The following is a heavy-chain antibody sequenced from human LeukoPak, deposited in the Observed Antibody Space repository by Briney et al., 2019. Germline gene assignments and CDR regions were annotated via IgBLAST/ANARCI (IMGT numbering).Heavy chain of an antibody. J-gene: IGHJ4*02. CDR3: AKGRHQLVDNYFDY. D-gene: IGHD6-13*01. V-gene: IGHV3-30*04. CDR2: ISYDGSNK. Sequence: GGSLRLSCAASGFTFSSYALHWVRQAPGKGLEWVAVISYDGSNKYYAGSVKGRFTISRDNSKNTLYLQMNSLRADDTAVYYCAKGRHQLVDNYFDYWGQGTLVTVSS. CDR1: GFTFSSYA.